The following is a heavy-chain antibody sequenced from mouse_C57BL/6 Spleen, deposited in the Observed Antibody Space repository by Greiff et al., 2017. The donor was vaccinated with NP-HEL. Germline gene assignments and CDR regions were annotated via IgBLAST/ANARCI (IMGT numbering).Heavy chain of an antibody. CDR2: IDPSDSYT. V-gene: IGHV1-69*01. Sequence: QVQLQQPGAELVMPGASVKLSCKASGYTFTSYWMHWVKQRPGQGLEWIGEIDPSDSYTNYNQKFKGKSTLTVDKSSSTAYMQLSSLTSEDSAVYYCARSYYGSSYPHWYSDVWGTGTTVTVSS. CDR1: GYTFTSYW. CDR3: ARSYYGSSYPHWYSDV. D-gene: IGHD1-1*01. J-gene: IGHJ1*03.